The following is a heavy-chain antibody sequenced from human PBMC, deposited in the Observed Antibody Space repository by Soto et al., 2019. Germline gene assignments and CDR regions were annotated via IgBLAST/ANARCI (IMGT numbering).Heavy chain of an antibody. D-gene: IGHD3-10*01. CDR1: GGSISSGGYY. J-gene: IGHJ3*02. Sequence: SETLSLTCTASGGSISSGGYYWSWIRQHPGKGLEWIGYIYYSGSTYYNPSLKSRVTISVDTSKNQFSLKLSSVTAADTAVYYCARDLMVRGVHRSFDIWGQGTMVTVSS. V-gene: IGHV4-31*03. CDR3: ARDLMVRGVHRSFDI. CDR2: IYYSGST.